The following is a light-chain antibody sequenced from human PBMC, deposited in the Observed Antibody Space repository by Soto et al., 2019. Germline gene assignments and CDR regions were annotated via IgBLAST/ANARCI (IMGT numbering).Light chain of an antibody. CDR2: EVS. V-gene: IGLV2-14*01. J-gene: IGLJ1*01. Sequence: QSVLTQPASVSGSPGQAITISCTGTSSDVGGYNYVSWYQQHPGKAPKLMIYEVSNRPSGVSDRFSGSKSGNTASLTISGLQAGDEADYYCTSYTSSSTPVFGTGTKVTVL. CDR3: TSYTSSSTPV. CDR1: SSDVGGYNY.